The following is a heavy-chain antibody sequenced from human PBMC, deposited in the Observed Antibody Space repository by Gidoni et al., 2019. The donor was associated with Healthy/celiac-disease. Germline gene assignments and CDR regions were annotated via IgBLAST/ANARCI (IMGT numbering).Heavy chain of an antibody. CDR2: ISYDGSNK. J-gene: IGHJ3*02. CDR3: ARDSYDSSGYQAFDI. D-gene: IGHD3-22*01. Sequence: QVQLVESGGGVVQPGRSLRLSCAASGFTFSSYAMPWVRQAPGKGLGWVAVISYDGSNKYYADSVKGRFTISRDNSKNTLYLQMNSLRAEDTAVYYCARDSYDSSGYQAFDIWGQGTMVTVSS. CDR1: GFTFSSYA. V-gene: IGHV3-30*04.